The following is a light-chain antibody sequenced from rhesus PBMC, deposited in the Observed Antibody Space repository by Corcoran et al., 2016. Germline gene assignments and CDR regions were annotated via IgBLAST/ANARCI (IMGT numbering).Light chain of an antibody. V-gene: IGKV1-43*02. J-gene: IGKJ2*01. CDR1: HDISTY. CDR2: GAS. CDR3: LQYNSHPYS. Sequence: DIQMTQSPSSLSASVGDRVTITCRTSHDISTYLSWYHQKPGKTPKRLIYGASSLESGVPSRFSGSGSGTDFTLPIISLQPEDFATYYCLQYNSHPYSFGQGTKLEI.